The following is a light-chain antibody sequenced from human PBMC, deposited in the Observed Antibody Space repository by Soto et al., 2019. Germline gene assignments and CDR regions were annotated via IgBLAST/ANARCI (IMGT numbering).Light chain of an antibody. CDR3: QQYNDWTRYT. Sequence: EIVMTQSPVTLSVSPGERATLFCRARQSVSSNLAWYQQKRGQAPRLLIYFASTMATGIPARFSGSGSGTEFTLTISSLQSEDFAVYYCQQYNDWTRYTFGHGTKLEIK. CDR1: QSVSSN. J-gene: IGKJ2*01. V-gene: IGKV3-15*01. CDR2: FAS.